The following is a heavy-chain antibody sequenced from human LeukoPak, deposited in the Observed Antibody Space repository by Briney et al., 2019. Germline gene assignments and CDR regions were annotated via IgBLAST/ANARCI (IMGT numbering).Heavy chain of an antibody. D-gene: IGHD2-2*01. CDR1: GGSFSGYY. V-gene: IGHV4-34*01. Sequence: SETPSLTCAVYGGSFSGYYWSWIRQPPGKGLEWIGEINHSGSTNYNPSLKSRVTISVDTSKNQFSLKLSSVTAADTAVYYCAGGRYCSSTSCYGPIRRGANWFDPWGQGTLVTVSS. CDR3: AGGRYCSSTSCYGPIRRGANWFDP. CDR2: INHSGST. J-gene: IGHJ5*02.